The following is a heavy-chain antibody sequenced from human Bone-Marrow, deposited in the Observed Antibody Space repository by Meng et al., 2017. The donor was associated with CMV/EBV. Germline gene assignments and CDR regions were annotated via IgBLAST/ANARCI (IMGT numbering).Heavy chain of an antibody. J-gene: IGHJ6*02. CDR2: IGTNKSYI. CDR3: ARGVPAAKLKENYYGMDV. D-gene: IGHD2-2*01. V-gene: IGHV3-21*01. Sequence: GGSLRLSCVASGFTFSSYNMNWVRQAPGKGLDWVSSIGTNKSYIYYADSVKGRFTISRDNAKNSLYLQMNSLRAEDTAVYYCARGVPAAKLKENYYGMDVWGQGTTVTVSS. CDR1: GFTFSSYN.